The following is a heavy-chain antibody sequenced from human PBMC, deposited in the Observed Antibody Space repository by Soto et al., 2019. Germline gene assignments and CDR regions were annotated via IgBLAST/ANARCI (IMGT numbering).Heavy chain of an antibody. J-gene: IGHJ4*02. Sequence: LILSCAASGFSFTRYSMNCVRQAPGKGLELVSSISSTTNYIYYGDSMKGRFTISRDNAKNSLYLEMNSLRAEDTAVYYCARESEDLTSNFDYWGQGTLVTVSS. CDR3: ARESEDLTSNFDY. V-gene: IGHV3-21*06. CDR1: GFSFTRYS. CDR2: ISSTTNYI.